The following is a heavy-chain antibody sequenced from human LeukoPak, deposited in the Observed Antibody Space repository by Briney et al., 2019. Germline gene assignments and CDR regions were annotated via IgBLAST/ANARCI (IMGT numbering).Heavy chain of an antibody. CDR1: GFTFSSYD. D-gene: IGHD3-10*01. V-gene: IGHV3-13*05. J-gene: IGHJ4*02. Sequence: GGSLRLSCAASGFTFSSYDMHWVRQAPGKGLEWVSAISTAGDPYYPGSVTGRFTISRENAKNSLYLQMNSLRAGDTAVYYCARGDGSGSPYFDYWGQGTLVTVSS. CDR2: ISTAGDP. CDR3: ARGDGSGSPYFDY.